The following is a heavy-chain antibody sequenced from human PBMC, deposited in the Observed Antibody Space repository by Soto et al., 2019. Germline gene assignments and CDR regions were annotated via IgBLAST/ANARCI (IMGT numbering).Heavy chain of an antibody. J-gene: IGHJ4*02. CDR3: ARDRSMNYNFCIGLEY. Sequence: SLRLSCAAPGLTFSSYAMHWVRQAPGKGLAWVAVISYYGSNKYYADSVKGRFTISRDNSKNTLYLQMNSLRAEDTAVYYCARDRSMNYNFCIGLEYWGQG. CDR1: GLTFSSYA. D-gene: IGHD3-3*01. V-gene: IGHV3-30-3*01. CDR2: ISYYGSNK.